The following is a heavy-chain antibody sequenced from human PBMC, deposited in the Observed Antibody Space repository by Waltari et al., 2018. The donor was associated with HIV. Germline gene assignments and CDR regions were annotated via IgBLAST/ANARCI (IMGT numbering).Heavy chain of an antibody. CDR1: GFRVSRYW. V-gene: IGHV3-74*01. CDR3: VKDMFGEYDY. Sequence: EVQLVQSGGGLVQPGGSRRLSCAASGFRVSRYWMHWVRQIPGQGLVWVSRINPDGNTINYADSVRGRFTISRDYAKNTLYLQINSLRDEDTAMYYCVKDMFGEYDYWGQGTLVTVSS. CDR2: INPDGNTI. J-gene: IGHJ4*02. D-gene: IGHD3-10*02.